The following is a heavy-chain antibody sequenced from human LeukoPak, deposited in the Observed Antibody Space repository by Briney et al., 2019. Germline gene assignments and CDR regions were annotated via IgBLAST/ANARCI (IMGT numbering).Heavy chain of an antibody. CDR2: IKYDGTVK. J-gene: IGHJ4*02. D-gene: IGHD4-23*01. CDR1: RFTFSDYW. CDR3: ARVDGSKGGPIDY. Sequence: GGSLRLSCAASRFTFSDYWMTWVRQAPGRGLEWVASIKYDGTVKNYVDSVKGRFTISRDNAKNSVFLQMNSLRDEDTAFYYCARVDGSKGGPIDYWGQGILVTVSS. V-gene: IGHV3-7*01.